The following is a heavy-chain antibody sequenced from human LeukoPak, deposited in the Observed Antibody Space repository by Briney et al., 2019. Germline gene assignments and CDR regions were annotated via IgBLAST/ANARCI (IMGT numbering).Heavy chain of an antibody. Sequence: GRSLRLSCAASGFTFSSYGMHWVRQAPGKGLEWVAVISYDGSNKYYADSVKGRFTISRDNSKNTLCLQMNSLRAEDTAVYYCARNGLGATTPNFDYWGQGTLVTVSS. J-gene: IGHJ4*02. CDR2: ISYDGSNK. CDR3: ARNGLGATTPNFDY. CDR1: GFTFSSYG. V-gene: IGHV3-30*03. D-gene: IGHD1-26*01.